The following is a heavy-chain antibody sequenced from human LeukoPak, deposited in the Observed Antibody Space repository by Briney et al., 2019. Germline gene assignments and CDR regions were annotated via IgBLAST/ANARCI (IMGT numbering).Heavy chain of an antibody. J-gene: IGHJ4*02. CDR3: ARELYSSGWTFDY. Sequence: SETLSLTCTVSGGSISSYYWSWIRQPPGKGLEWIGYIYYSGSTNYNPSLKSRVTMSVDTSKNQFSLKLSSVTAADTAVYYCARELYSSGWTFDYWGQGTLVTVSS. CDR2: IYYSGST. D-gene: IGHD6-19*01. CDR1: GGSISSYY. V-gene: IGHV4-59*12.